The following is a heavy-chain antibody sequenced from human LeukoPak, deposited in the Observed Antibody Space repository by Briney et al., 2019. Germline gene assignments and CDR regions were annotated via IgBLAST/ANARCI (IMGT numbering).Heavy chain of an antibody. CDR2: IYHTGTT. Sequence: SETLSLTCTVSGGLISRIEYYWGWVRQSPVRGLGWLGHIYHTGTTLYSPHLNNRLTLSVDSSKNQFSLTLNSVTAADTAVYYCASVSVWELATHPGGSFDYWGRGILVTVSS. CDR1: GGLISRIEYY. D-gene: IGHD1-26*01. CDR3: ASVSVWELATHPGGSFDY. V-gene: IGHV4-30-4*01. J-gene: IGHJ4*02.